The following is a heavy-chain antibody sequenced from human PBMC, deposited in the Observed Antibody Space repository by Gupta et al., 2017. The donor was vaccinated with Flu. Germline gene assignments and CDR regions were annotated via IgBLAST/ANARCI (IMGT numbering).Heavy chain of an antibody. Sequence: GYTFTNYDINWVRQAAGEGLEWMGWVNPYNGKTGDVQKFQGRLTMTRNTSISTAYMERSSLRSDDTAVYYGARGVRWDRQTYYMNVWGKGTTVIVSS. CDR3: ARGVRWDRQTYYMNV. CDR2: VNPYNGKT. CDR1: GYTFTNYD. D-gene: IGHD1-26*01. V-gene: IGHV1-8*02. J-gene: IGHJ6*03.